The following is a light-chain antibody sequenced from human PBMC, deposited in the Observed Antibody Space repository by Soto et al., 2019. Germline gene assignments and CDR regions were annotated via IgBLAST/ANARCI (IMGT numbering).Light chain of an antibody. CDR3: QQSYSTPLT. Sequence: DIQMTQSPSSLSASVGARVTITCRASQSISSYLNWYQQKPGKAPKLLIYAASSLQSGVPSRFSGSGSGTDFTLTISSLQPEDFATYYCQQSYSTPLTLGQGTKVDIK. CDR1: QSISSY. V-gene: IGKV1-39*01. J-gene: IGKJ1*01. CDR2: AAS.